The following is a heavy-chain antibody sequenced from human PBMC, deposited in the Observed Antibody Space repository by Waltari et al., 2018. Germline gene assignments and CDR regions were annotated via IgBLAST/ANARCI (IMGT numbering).Heavy chain of an antibody. CDR2: ITSSSTYT. D-gene: IGHD2-2*01. V-gene: IGHV3-21*01. CDR3: ARDLGSRGPRGMDV. J-gene: IGHJ6*02. CDR1: GFTFSSYR. Sequence: EVQLVESGGGLVKPGGSLRLSCAASGFTFSSYRMNWVRQAPGKGLEWVSSITSSSTYTYYVDSVKGRFTISRDNARNSLFVEMKSLRAEDTAVYYCARDLGSRGPRGMDVWGQGTTVIVS.